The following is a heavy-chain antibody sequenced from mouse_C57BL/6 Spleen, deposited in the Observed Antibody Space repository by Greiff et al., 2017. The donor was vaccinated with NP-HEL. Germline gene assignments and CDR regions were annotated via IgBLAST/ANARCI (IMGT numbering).Heavy chain of an antibody. V-gene: IGHV5-9*01. CDR2: ISGGGGNT. D-gene: IGHD5-5*01. CDR1: GFTFSSDT. CDR3: ARQATYYWYFDV. J-gene: IGHJ1*03. Sequence: EVQLVESGGGLVKPGGSLKLSCAASGFTFSSDTMSWVRQTPEKRLEWVATISGGGGNTYYPDSVKGRFTISRDNAKNTLYLQMSSLRSEDTALYYCARQATYYWYFDVWGTGTTVTVSS.